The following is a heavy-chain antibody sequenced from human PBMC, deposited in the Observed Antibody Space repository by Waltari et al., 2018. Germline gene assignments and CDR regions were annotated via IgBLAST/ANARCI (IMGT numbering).Heavy chain of an antibody. Sequence: EVQLVESGGGVVQPGGSLRLSCAASGFTFDDYAMHWVRQAPGKGLGWVSLISGDGGSTYYADSVKGRFTITRDNSKNSLYLQMNSLRTEDTALYYCAKDPSSGWLSRYYYGMDVWGQGTTVTVSS. J-gene: IGHJ6*02. CDR3: AKDPSSGWLSRYYYGMDV. CDR1: GFTFDDYA. V-gene: IGHV3-43*02. D-gene: IGHD6-19*01. CDR2: ISGDGGST.